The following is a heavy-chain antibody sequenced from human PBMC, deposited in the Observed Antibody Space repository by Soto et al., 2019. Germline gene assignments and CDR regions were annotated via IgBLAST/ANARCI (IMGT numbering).Heavy chain of an antibody. V-gene: IGHV4-30-4*01. J-gene: IGHJ4*02. Sequence: SETLSLTCTVSGGSISSGDYYWSWIRQPPGKGLEWIGYIYYSGSTYYNPSLKSRVTISVDTSKNQFSLKLSSVTAADTAVYYCANTPPLGYFDYWGQGTLVPVSS. CDR1: GGSISSGDYY. CDR3: ANTPPLGYFDY. CDR2: IYYSGST.